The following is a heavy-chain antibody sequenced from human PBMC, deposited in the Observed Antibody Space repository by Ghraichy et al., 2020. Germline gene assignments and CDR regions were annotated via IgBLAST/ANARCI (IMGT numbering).Heavy chain of an antibody. Sequence: SETLSLTCAVYGGSFSGYYWSWIRQPPGKGLEWIGEINHSGSTNYNPSLKSRVTISVDTSKNQFSLKLSSVTAADTAVYYCARSSGSYYRGWFDPWGQGTLVTVSS. CDR2: INHSGST. D-gene: IGHD1-26*01. V-gene: IGHV4-34*01. J-gene: IGHJ5*02. CDR3: ARSSGSYYRGWFDP. CDR1: GGSFSGYY.